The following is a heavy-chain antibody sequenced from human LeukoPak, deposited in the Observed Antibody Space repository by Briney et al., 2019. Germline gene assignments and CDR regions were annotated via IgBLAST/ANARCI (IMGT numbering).Heavy chain of an antibody. V-gene: IGHV1-46*03. Sequence: GASVKVSCKASGYTFTGYYMHWVRQAPGQGLQWMGIINPSGGSTSYAQKFQGRVSMTRDTSTSTVYMELSSLRSDDTAIYYCARSVKMPTIVHWGQGTLVTVSS. CDR2: INPSGGST. J-gene: IGHJ4*02. CDR3: ARSVKMPTIVH. D-gene: IGHD5-24*01. CDR1: GYTFTGYY.